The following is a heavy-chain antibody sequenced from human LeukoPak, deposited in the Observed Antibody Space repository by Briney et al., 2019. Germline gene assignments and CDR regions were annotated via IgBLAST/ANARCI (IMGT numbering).Heavy chain of an antibody. CDR2: IYYSGST. CDR1: GGSISSYC. Sequence: SETLSLTCTVSGGSISSYCWSWIRQPPGKGLEWIGYIYYSGSTNYNPSLKSRVTISVDTSKNQFSLKLSSVTAADTAVYYCARQGVRGDYYFDYWGQGTLVTVSS. CDR3: ARQGVRGDYYFDY. D-gene: IGHD3-10*01. V-gene: IGHV4-59*08. J-gene: IGHJ4*02.